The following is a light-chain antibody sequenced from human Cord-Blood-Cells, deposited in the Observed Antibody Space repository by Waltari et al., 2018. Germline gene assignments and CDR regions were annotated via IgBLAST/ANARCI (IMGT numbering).Light chain of an antibody. CDR3: QQYNNWPYT. J-gene: IGKJ2*01. V-gene: IGKV3-15*01. CDR1: QSVSSN. Sequence: EIVMTPAPATLSVSPGERATLSCRASQSVSSNLAWYQQKPGQAPKLLIHGASSRVTGMPARFSGSGSGTEFTLTISSLQSEDFAVYYCQQYNNWPYTFGQGTKLEIK. CDR2: GAS.